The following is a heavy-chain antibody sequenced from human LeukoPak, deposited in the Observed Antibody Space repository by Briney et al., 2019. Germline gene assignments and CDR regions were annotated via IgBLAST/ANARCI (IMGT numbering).Heavy chain of an antibody. Sequence: SETLSLTCSVPGGSLSSYSWSWIRQSAGKGLEWIGRLYTSGTTNYNPSLRSRVTMSLDMSKNQFSLKLTSVTAADTAVYYCARARAGMIVGNWFDPWGQGTLVTVSS. CDR2: LYTSGTT. CDR1: GGSLSSYS. D-gene: IGHD3/OR15-3a*01. CDR3: ARARAGMIVGNWFDP. V-gene: IGHV4-4*07. J-gene: IGHJ5*02.